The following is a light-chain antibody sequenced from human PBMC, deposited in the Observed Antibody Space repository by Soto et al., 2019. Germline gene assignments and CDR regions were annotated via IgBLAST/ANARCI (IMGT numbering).Light chain of an antibody. Sequence: ELVLTQSPGTLSLSPGDRATLSCRASQSVSSTYLAWYQQRPGQAPRLLIYSSSSRASGIPDRFSGSGSGTDFTLTISRLEPEDFAVYYWQQRSNWPPLTFGGGTKVEIK. CDR1: QSVSSTY. V-gene: IGKV3D-20*02. CDR2: SSS. J-gene: IGKJ4*01. CDR3: QQRSNWPPLT.